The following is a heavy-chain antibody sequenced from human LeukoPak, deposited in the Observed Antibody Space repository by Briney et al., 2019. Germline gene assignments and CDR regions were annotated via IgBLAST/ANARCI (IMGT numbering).Heavy chain of an antibody. CDR3: AKRVYYYYMDV. CDR2: ISGSGGST. Sequence: GGSLRLSCAASGFTFTNYAMTWVRQAPGKGLEWVSAISGSGGSTYYADSVKGRFTISRDNSKNTLYLQMNSLKAEDTAVYYCAKRVYYYYMDVWGKGTTVTVSS. J-gene: IGHJ6*03. V-gene: IGHV3-23*01. CDR1: GFTFTNYA.